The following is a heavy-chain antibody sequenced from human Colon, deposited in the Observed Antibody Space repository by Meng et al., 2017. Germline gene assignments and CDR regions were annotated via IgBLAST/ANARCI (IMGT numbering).Heavy chain of an antibody. D-gene: IGHD5-18*01. Sequence: QVQLQQSGPGLVKPSQTLSLTRAISGDSVSSNTAAWNWIRQSPSRGLEWLGRTYYRSKWYNEYAVSVKSRMTFNADTSKNQVSLQVNSVTPEDTAVYYCARDHGYSYGLPLDYWGQGILVTVSS. V-gene: IGHV6-1*01. CDR1: GDSVSSNTAA. CDR3: ARDHGYSYGLPLDY. CDR2: TYYRSKWYN. J-gene: IGHJ4*02.